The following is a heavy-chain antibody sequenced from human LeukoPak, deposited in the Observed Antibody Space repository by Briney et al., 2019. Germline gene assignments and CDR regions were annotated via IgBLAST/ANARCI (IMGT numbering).Heavy chain of an antibody. CDR2: ISAYNGNT. J-gene: IGHJ4*02. Sequence: GASVKVSCKASGYTFTSYGISWVRQAPGHGLEWMGWISAYNGNTNYAQKLQGRVTMTTDTSTSTAYMELRSLRSDDTAVYYCARDRIHDSSGYYYSPLDYWGQGTLVTVSS. V-gene: IGHV1-18*01. D-gene: IGHD3-22*01. CDR1: GYTFTSYG. CDR3: ARDRIHDSSGYYYSPLDY.